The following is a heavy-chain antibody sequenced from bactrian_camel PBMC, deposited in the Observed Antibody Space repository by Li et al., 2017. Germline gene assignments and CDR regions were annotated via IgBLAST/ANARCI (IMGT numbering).Heavy chain of an antibody. CDR1: GFTFSTRG. V-gene: IGHV3-2*01. J-gene: IGHJ4*01. CDR2: IYLNGGRT. Sequence: HVQLVESGGGSVQAGGSLRLSCSASGFTFSTRGMSWVRQAPGKGLEWVSSIYLNGGRTYYADFVKGRFTISQDNTGDTVDLQMTNLKPEDTAMYYCAPGRNPVAAGIVRWKGQGNQVTVS. D-gene: IGHD6*01.